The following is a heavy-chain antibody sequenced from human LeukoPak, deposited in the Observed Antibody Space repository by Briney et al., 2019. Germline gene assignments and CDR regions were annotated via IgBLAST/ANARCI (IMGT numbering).Heavy chain of an antibody. J-gene: IGHJ4*02. V-gene: IGHV1-69*04. Sequence: SVKVSCKTSGGTFSSYAISWVRQAPGQGLEWMGRIIPILGIANYAQKFQGRVTITADKSTSTAYMELSSLRSEDTAVYYCARESIAVVPAAARLFDFWGQGTLVTVSS. CDR1: GGTFSSYA. D-gene: IGHD2-2*01. CDR2: IIPILGIA. CDR3: ARESIAVVPAAARLFDF.